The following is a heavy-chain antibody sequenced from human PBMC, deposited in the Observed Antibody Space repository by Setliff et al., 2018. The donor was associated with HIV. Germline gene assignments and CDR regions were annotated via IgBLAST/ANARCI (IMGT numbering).Heavy chain of an antibody. CDR1: GGSISSYY. D-gene: IGHD4-17*01. CDR3: AREIYGGNSRPFDY. CDR2: IYYNGST. V-gene: IGHV4-59*01. J-gene: IGHJ4*02. Sequence: SETLSLTCTVSGGSISSYYWSWIRQPPGKGLEWIAYIYYNGSTNSNPSLKSRLTILVDTSKNQLSLKLSSVTAADTAVYYCAREIYGGNSRPFDYWGQGTLVTVSS.